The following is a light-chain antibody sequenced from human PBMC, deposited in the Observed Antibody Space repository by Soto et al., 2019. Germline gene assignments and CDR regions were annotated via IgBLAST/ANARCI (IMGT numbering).Light chain of an antibody. CDR2: DAS. V-gene: IGKV3-11*01. CDR3: QQRVNWPLT. CDR1: QNVGTY. Sequence: EIVLTQSPGTLSVSPGERATLSCRASQNVGTYLAWYQQKPGQAPRLLIYDASNRATGIPARFSGSGSGTDFTLTISSLDPEDFALYYCQQRVNWPLTFGGGTKVEIK. J-gene: IGKJ4*01.